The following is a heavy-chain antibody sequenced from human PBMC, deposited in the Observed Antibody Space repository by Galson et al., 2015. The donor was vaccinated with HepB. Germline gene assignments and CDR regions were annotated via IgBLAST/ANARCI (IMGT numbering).Heavy chain of an antibody. CDR2: ITAYNGNT. CDR3: ARLFYDSDSSGYSWFDP. Sequence: SVKVPCKASGYTFSSYIITWVRQAPGQGLELMGWITAYNGNTNYAQKLQGRVTMTTDTSTRTAYMELRSLRSDDTAVYYCARLFYDSDSSGYSWFDPWGQGTLVTVSS. J-gene: IGHJ5*02. CDR1: GYTFSSYI. V-gene: IGHV1-18*01. D-gene: IGHD3-22*01.